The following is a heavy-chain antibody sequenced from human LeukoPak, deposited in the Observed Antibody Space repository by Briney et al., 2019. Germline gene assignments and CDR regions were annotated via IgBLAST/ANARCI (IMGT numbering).Heavy chain of an antibody. CDR1: GFTFSSYS. CDR3: ARGLTDTAMVTDYFDY. D-gene: IGHD5-18*01. Sequence: GGSLRLSCAASGFTFSSYSMNWVRQAPGKGLEWVSSISSRSTYIYYADSVKGRFTISRDNAKNPLYLQMNSLRAEDTAVYYCARGLTDTAMVTDYFDYWGQGTLVTVSS. J-gene: IGHJ4*02. V-gene: IGHV3-21*01. CDR2: ISSRSTYI.